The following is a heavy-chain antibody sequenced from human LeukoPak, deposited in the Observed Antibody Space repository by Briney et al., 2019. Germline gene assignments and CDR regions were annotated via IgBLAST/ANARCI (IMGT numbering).Heavy chain of an antibody. J-gene: IGHJ6*03. CDR3: ARAGAPIVVVPAANDYYYYYMDV. CDR2: IIPIFGTA. Sequence: ASVKVSCKASGGTFSSYAISWVRQAPGQGLEWIGGIIPIFGTANYAQKFQGRVTITTDESTSTAYMELSSLRSEDTAVYYCARAGAPIVVVPAANDYYYYYMDVWGKGTTVTVSS. CDR1: GGTFSSYA. D-gene: IGHD2-2*01. V-gene: IGHV1-69*05.